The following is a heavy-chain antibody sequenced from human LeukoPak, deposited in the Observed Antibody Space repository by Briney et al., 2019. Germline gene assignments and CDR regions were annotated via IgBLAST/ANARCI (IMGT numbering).Heavy chain of an antibody. V-gene: IGHV4-39*01. Sequence: SETLSLTCTVSGGSISSSSYYWGWIRQPPGKGLEWIGSIYYIGSTYYNPCLKSRVTISVDTSKNQFSLKLCSVPAAVQAVYIRARHGCGRGSCPFDYWGQGTLVTVSS. CDR2: IYYIGST. CDR3: ARHGCGRGSCPFDY. D-gene: IGHD2-15*01. J-gene: IGHJ4*02. CDR1: GGSISSSSYY.